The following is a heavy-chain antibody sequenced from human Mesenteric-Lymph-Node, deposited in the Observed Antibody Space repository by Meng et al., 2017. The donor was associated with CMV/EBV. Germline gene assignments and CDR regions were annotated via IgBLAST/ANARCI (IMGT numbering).Heavy chain of an antibody. D-gene: IGHD3-10*01. Sequence: VSGGSVSNGVHSWSWVRQPPGRGLELLGYIFYTGSTYYNPSLKGRVTMSMDRSKNQFSLKLTSVTAADTAVYYCANDYGSGSYRFDYWGQGTLVTVSS. CDR1: GGSVSNGVHS. V-gene: IGHV4-30-2*01. CDR2: IFYTGST. CDR3: ANDYGSGSYRFDY. J-gene: IGHJ4*02.